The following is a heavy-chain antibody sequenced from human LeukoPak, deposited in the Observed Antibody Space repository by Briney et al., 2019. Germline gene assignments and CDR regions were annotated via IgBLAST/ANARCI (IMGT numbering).Heavy chain of an antibody. V-gene: IGHV4-39*07. CDR3: ARDVWFGHNSVEYYMDV. D-gene: IGHD3-10*01. CDR1: GDSISSSSYY. J-gene: IGHJ6*03. CDR2: IYYSGST. Sequence: SETLSLTCAVSGDSISSSSYYWGWIRQPPGKGLEWIGSIYYSGSTYYNPSLKSRVTISVDTSKNQFSLKLSSVTAADTAVYYCARDVWFGHNSVEYYMDVWGKGTTVTVSS.